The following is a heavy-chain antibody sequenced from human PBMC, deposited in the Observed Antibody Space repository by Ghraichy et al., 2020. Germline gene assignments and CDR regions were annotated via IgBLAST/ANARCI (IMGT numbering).Heavy chain of an antibody. J-gene: IGHJ4*02. CDR2: INDDAKER. V-gene: IGHV3-7*03. CDR1: GFPFNTFW. Sequence: GGSLRLSCAASGFPFNTFWMTWVRQAPGKGLEWVANINDDAKERYYVDSVKGRFTISRDNAKNSLYLQMNSLRVEDTAVYYCARDPTYGALDYWAQGILVTVSS. CDR3: ARDPTYGALDY. D-gene: IGHD4-17*01.